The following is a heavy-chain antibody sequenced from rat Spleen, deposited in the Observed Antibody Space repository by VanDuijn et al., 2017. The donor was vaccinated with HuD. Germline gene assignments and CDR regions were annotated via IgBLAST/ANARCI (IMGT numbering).Heavy chain of an antibody. CDR2: VWSGGST. CDR1: GFSLTSNG. CDR3: TRDHSFWDNYYPGGFAY. J-gene: IGHJ3*01. Sequence: QVQLKESGPGLVQPSRTLSLTCTVSGFSLTSNGVSWVRQPPGKGLEWMGVVWSGGSTAYNSALKSRLSISRDTSKSQVFLKMNSLQTEDTAIYFCTRDHSFWDNYYPGGFAYWGQGTLVTVSS. D-gene: IGHD1-6*01. V-gene: IGHV2-15*01.